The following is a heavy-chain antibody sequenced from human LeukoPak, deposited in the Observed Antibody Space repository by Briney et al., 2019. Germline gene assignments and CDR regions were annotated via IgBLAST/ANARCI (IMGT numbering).Heavy chain of an antibody. D-gene: IGHD3-22*01. CDR1: GFTFTRFN. V-gene: IGHV3-21*06. CDR3: ARPFYYDSNGGEGKDV. J-gene: IGHJ6*02. Sequence: GGSLRLSCVASGFTFTRFNMNWVRQAPAKGLELVSSITTSGTYIYYADSVKGRFTISRDNAKNSLYLQMNSLRAEDTAVYYCARPFYYDSNGGEGKDVWGQGTTVTVSS. CDR2: ITTSGTYI.